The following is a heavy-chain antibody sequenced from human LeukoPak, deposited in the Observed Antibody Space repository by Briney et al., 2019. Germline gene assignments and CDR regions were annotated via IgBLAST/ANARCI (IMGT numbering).Heavy chain of an antibody. Sequence: PSEALSLTCAVSGGSISSGGYSWSWIRQPPGKGLEWIGYIYHSGSTYYNPSLKSRVTISVDRSKNQFSLKLSSVTAADTAVYYCARDRSYYDSSGYYWVLDYWGQGTLVTVSS. CDR2: IYHSGST. V-gene: IGHV4-30-2*01. D-gene: IGHD3-22*01. J-gene: IGHJ4*02. CDR1: GGSISSGGYS. CDR3: ARDRSYYDSSGYYWVLDY.